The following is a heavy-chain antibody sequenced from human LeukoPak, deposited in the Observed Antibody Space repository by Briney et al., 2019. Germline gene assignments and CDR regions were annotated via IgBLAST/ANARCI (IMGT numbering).Heavy chain of an antibody. J-gene: IGHJ3*01. CDR1: GFSPSSGGVG. CDR2: IYSNEEK. V-gene: IGHV2-5*01. Sequence: SGPTLVNPTQTHTLTCTFSGFSPSSGGVGVGWIRQPPGKALEWLAHIYSNEEKRYSPSLKSRLTITKDTSKNLVVLTMTNMDPVDTATYSCVHRLGTKGAFDVWGQGTMVTVSS. CDR3: VHRLGTKGAFDV. D-gene: IGHD1-14*01.